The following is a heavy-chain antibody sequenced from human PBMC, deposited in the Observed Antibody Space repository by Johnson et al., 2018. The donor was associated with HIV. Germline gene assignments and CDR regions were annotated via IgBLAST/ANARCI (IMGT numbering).Heavy chain of an antibody. J-gene: IGHJ3*02. D-gene: IGHD6-19*01. V-gene: IGHV3-30*03. CDR3: AREPGIAVAGTDAFDI. CDR2: ISSAGTDK. CDR1: GFTFSSFG. Sequence: QVQLVESGGGLVQSGGSLRLSCAASGFTFSSFGMHWVRQAPGKGLEWMAVISSAGTDKYYADSVKGRFTISRDNSKNTLYLQMNSLSAEDTAVYYCAREPGIAVAGTDAFDIWGQGTMVTVSS.